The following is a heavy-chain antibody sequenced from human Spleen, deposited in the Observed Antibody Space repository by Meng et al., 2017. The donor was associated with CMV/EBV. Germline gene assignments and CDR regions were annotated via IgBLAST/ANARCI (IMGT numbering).Heavy chain of an antibody. CDR2: IKEDGSEN. V-gene: IGHV3-7*01. CDR1: AFTFSTSW. CDR3: ARDFGWLQHDY. D-gene: IGHD5-24*01. Sequence: GGSLRLSCAASAFTFSTSWMSWVRQAPGKGLQWVGNIKEDGSENNYLDSVKGRFTISRDNAKNSVYLHMSSLRAEDTAMYYCARDFGWLQHDYWGRETLVTVSS. J-gene: IGHJ4*02.